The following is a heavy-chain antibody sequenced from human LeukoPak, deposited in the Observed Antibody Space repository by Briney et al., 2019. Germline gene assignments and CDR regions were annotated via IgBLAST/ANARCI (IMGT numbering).Heavy chain of an antibody. CDR3: AREGITLIRGVVFSYFGMDV. CDR1: GDSVSSNDAA. Sequence: PSRTLSLTCAISGDSVSSNDAAWNWIRQSPSRGLEWLGRTYSKSKWYNDYAVSVKSRITINADTSKNQFSLQLNSVTPEDTAVYYCAREGITLIRGVVFSYFGMDVWGQGTTVTVSS. D-gene: IGHD3-10*01. CDR2: TYSKSKWYN. J-gene: IGHJ6*02. V-gene: IGHV6-1*01.